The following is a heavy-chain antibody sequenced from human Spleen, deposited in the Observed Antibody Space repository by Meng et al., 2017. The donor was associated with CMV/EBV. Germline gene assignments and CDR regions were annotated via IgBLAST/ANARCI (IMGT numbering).Heavy chain of an antibody. Sequence: SGPTLVKPTQTLTLTCTFSGFSLSTTGMRVSWIRQPPGKALEWLARIDWDDDKFYSTSLKTRLTISKDTSKNQVVLTMTNMDPVDTATYYCARIPRSPDAFDIWGQGTMVTVSS. J-gene: IGHJ3*02. D-gene: IGHD3-3*01. CDR1: GFSLSTTGMR. V-gene: IGHV2-70D*14. CDR3: ARIPRSPDAFDI. CDR2: IDWDDDK.